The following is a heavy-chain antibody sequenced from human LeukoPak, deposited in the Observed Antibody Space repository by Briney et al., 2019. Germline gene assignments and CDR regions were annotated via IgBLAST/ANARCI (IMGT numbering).Heavy chain of an antibody. V-gene: IGHV1-46*01. Sequence: ASVKVSCKASGFTFTNYNLHWVRQAPGQRLEWMGIISPSGGSTNYAQKFQGRVTITADESTSTAYMELSSLRSEDTAVYYCARDVGFGELSYYYYMDVWGKGTTVTISS. CDR1: GFTFTNYN. D-gene: IGHD3-10*01. J-gene: IGHJ6*03. CDR3: ARDVGFGELSYYYYMDV. CDR2: ISPSGGST.